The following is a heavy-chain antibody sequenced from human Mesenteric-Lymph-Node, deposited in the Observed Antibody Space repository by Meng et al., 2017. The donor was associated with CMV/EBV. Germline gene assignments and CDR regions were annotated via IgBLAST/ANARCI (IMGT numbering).Heavy chain of an antibody. D-gene: IGHD3-22*01. V-gene: IGHV3-30*02. J-gene: IGHJ4*02. CDR2: IQYDGGNK. CDR1: GFIFRNYG. Sequence: GGSLRLSCAASGFIFRNYGMYWVRQAPGKGLEWVAYIQYDGGNKQYTDSVEGRFTVSRDNSKNTLYLQMQRLRLEDTAVYFCAKDPTYDSVDNYPYDFWGQGTLVTVSS. CDR3: AKDPTYDSVDNYPYDF.